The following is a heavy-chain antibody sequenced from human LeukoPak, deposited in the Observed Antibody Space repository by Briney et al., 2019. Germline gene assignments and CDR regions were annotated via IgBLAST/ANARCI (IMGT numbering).Heavy chain of an antibody. D-gene: IGHD2-15*01. CDR2: IKNKADDGTT. Sequence: GGSLRLSCAASGFTFSYAWMSWVRQAPGKGLEWVGRIKNKADDGTTDYAAPVKGRFTISRDDSKNTLYLQMDSLKTEGTAVYYCFRHLVVPGAGADYWGQGTLVTVSS. CDR1: GFTFSYAW. CDR3: FRHLVVPGAGADY. V-gene: IGHV3-15*01. J-gene: IGHJ4*02.